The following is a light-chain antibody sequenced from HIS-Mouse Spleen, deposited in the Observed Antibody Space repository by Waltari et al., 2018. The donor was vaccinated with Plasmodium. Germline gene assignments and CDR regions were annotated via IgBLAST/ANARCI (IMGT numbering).Light chain of an antibody. V-gene: IGKV3-15*01. CDR3: QQYNNWSFT. J-gene: IGKJ3*01. CDR2: GAS. Sequence: EIVMTQSPATLSVSPGERATLSCRASKSVSSNLAWYQQKPGQAPRLLIYGASTRATGIPARFSGSGSGTEFTLTISSLQSEDFAVYYCQQYNNWSFTFGPGTKLDL. CDR1: KSVSSN.